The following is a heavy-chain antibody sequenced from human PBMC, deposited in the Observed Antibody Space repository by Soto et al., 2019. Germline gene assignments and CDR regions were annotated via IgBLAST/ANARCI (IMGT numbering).Heavy chain of an antibody. D-gene: IGHD3-22*01. J-gene: IGHJ4*02. CDR3: ARDDPGGVYYDSSGSLDY. Sequence: ASVKVSCKASGYTFTSYYMHWVRQAPGQGLEWMGIINPSGGSTSYAQKFQGRVTMTRDTSTSTVYMELSSLRSEDTAVYYCARDDPGGVYYDSSGSLDYWGQGTLVTVSS. CDR2: INPSGGST. CDR1: GYTFTSYY. V-gene: IGHV1-46*01.